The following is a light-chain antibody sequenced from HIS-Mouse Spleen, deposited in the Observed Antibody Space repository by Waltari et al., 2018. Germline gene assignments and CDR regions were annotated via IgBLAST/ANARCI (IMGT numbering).Light chain of an antibody. CDR1: SSDVGSYNR. V-gene: IGLV2-18*01. Sequence: QSALTQPPSVSGSPGQSVTISCTGTSSDVGSYNRVSWYQQPPGTAPKLMIYEVSNRPSGGPDRFSGSKPGNTASLTISGLQAEDEADYYCSLYTSSSTLVFGGGTKLTVL. CDR2: EVS. J-gene: IGLJ2*01. CDR3: SLYTSSSTLV.